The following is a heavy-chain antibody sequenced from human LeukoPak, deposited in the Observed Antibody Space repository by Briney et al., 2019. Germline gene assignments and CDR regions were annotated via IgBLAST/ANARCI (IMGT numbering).Heavy chain of an antibody. CDR1: GFTFSDYY. V-gene: IGHV3-11*01. Sequence: PGGSLRLSCAASGFTFSDYYMSWIRQAPGKGLEWVSYISSSGSTIYYADSVKGRFTISRDNAKNSLYLKMNSLRAEDTAVYYCARDHSSSWSPNYYFDYWGQGTLVTVSS. J-gene: IGHJ4*02. CDR2: ISSSGSTI. D-gene: IGHD6-13*01. CDR3: ARDHSSSWSPNYYFDY.